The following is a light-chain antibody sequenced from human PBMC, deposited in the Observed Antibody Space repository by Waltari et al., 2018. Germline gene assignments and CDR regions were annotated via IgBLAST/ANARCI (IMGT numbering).Light chain of an antibody. Sequence: QSVLTQPPSVSGAPGQRVTISCTGSSSNIWAGSDVHWYQPLPGTAPKLLIYGNSNRPSGVPDRFSGSKSGTSASLAITGLQAEDEADYYCQSYDSSLRVFGGGTKLTVL. CDR1: SSNIWAGSD. V-gene: IGLV1-40*01. J-gene: IGLJ3*02. CDR3: QSYDSSLRV. CDR2: GNS.